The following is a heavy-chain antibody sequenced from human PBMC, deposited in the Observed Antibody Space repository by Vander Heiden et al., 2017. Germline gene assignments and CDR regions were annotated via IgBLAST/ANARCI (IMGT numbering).Heavy chain of an antibody. CDR2: IYYSGST. CDR3: ARGRYTPIFYY. D-gene: IGHD3-16*02. Sequence: QVQLQESGPGLVKPSETLSLTCTVSGGSISSYYWSWIRQPPGKGLEWSGYIYYSGSTNYNPSLKSRVTISVDTSKNQFSLKLSSVTAADTAVYYCARGRYTPIFYYWGQGTLVTVSS. J-gene: IGHJ4*02. CDR1: GGSISSYY. V-gene: IGHV4-59*01.